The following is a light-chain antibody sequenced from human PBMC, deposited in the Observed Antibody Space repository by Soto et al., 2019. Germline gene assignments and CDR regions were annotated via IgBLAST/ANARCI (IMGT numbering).Light chain of an antibody. Sequence: DIQMTQSPSSLSASVGDRVTITCQASQDISNFLNWYQHKPGKSPKLLINDASNLETGVPSRFSGSGSSTDFTFTINSLQPEDVATCYCQHYDCLPLSFGPGTKVELK. CDR3: QHYDCLPLS. CDR1: QDISNF. V-gene: IGKV1-33*01. J-gene: IGKJ3*01. CDR2: DAS.